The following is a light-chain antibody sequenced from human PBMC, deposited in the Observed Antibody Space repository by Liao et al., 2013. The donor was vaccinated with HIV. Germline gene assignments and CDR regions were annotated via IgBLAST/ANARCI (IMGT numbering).Light chain of an antibody. CDR3: QVWDSSINFV. V-gene: IGLV3-27*01. J-gene: IGLJ1*01. CDR2: KDS. Sequence: SYELTQPSSVSVSPGQTAKITCSGDVLAKKYARWFQQKPGQAPVLVIHKDSERRSGIPERFSGSSSGTTVTLTINGAQVEDEADYYCQVWDSSINFVFGPGTKVTVL. CDR1: VLAKKY.